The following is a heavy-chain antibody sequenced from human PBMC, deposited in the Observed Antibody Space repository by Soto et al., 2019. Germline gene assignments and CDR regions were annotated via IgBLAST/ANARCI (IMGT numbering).Heavy chain of an antibody. Sequence: PSETLSLTCTVSGGSISSYYWSWIRQPPGKGLEWIGYIYYSGSTNYNPSLKSRVTISVDTSKNQFSLKLSSVTAADAAVYYCARAYDSSGYLDYWGQGTLVTVSS. D-gene: IGHD3-22*01. CDR3: ARAYDSSGYLDY. CDR1: GGSISSYY. CDR2: IYYSGST. V-gene: IGHV4-59*01. J-gene: IGHJ4*02.